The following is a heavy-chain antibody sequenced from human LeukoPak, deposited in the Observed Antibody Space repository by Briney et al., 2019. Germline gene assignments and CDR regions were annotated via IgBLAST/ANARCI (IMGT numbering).Heavy chain of an antibody. J-gene: IGHJ4*02. CDR1: GGSFSGYY. Sequence: SETLSLTCAVYGGSFSGYYWSWIRQPPGKGLEWIGEINHSGSTNYNPSLKSRVTISVDTSKNQFSLKLGSVTAADTAVYYCARKGLLWFGELPFFDYWGQGTLVTVSS. CDR3: ARKGLLWFGELPFFDY. V-gene: IGHV4-34*01. D-gene: IGHD3-10*01. CDR2: INHSGST.